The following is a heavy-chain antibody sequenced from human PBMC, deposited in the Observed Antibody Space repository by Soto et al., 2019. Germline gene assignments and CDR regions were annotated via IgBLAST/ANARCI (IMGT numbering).Heavy chain of an antibody. Sequence: EVQLVESGGGLVKPGGSLRLSCAASGFTFSSYSMNWVRQAPGKGLEWVSSISSSSSYIYYADSVKGRFTISRDNAKNSLYLQMNSLRAEDTAVYYCARGAYYYDSSAYYSNWGQGTLVTVSS. J-gene: IGHJ4*02. CDR3: ARGAYYYDSSAYYSN. V-gene: IGHV3-21*01. CDR1: GFTFSSYS. D-gene: IGHD3-22*01. CDR2: ISSSSSYI.